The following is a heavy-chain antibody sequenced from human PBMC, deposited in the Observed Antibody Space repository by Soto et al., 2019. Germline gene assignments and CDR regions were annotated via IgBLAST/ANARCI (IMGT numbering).Heavy chain of an antibody. CDR3: ARGWGIAAAGSDY. J-gene: IGHJ4*02. V-gene: IGHV4-4*02. CDR2: IYHSGST. D-gene: IGHD6-13*01. Sequence: PFETQCLTCTVSGGSIGISHLLICVHQPPGKGLEWIGEIYHSGSTNYNPSLKSRVTISVDKSKNQFSLKLNSVTAADTAVYYCARGWGIAAAGSDYWGQGTLVTVSS. CDR1: GGSIGISHL.